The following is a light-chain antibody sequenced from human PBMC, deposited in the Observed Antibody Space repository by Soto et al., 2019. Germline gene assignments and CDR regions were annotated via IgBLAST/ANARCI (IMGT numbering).Light chain of an antibody. J-gene: IGLJ2*01. CDR1: SGDVGTHNL. CDR2: EVS. V-gene: IGLV2-18*02. CDR3: SSYTSSDTFV. Sequence: QSALTQPPSVSGSPGQSVTISCTGTSGDVGTHNLVSWYQQPPGTAPKLMIYEVSNRPSGVPDWFSGSKSGNTASLTISGLQTEDEADYYCSSYTSSDTFVFGGGTKLTVL.